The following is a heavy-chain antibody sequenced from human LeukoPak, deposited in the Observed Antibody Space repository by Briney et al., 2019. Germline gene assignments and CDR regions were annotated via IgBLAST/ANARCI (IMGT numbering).Heavy chain of an antibody. V-gene: IGHV3-23*01. J-gene: IGHJ5*02. Sequence: GGSLRLSCAASGFTFSSYAMSWVRQAPGKGLEWVSTISGSGGSTHYADSVNGRFTISRDNSKNTLYLQMNSLRAEEKAVYYCVRGYSYGWFDPWGQGTLVTVSS. CDR3: VRGYSYGWFDP. CDR2: ISGSGGST. D-gene: IGHD5-18*01. CDR1: GFTFSSYA.